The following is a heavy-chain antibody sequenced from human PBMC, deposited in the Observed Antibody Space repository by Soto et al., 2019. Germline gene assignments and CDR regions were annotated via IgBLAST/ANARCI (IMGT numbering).Heavy chain of an antibody. D-gene: IGHD6-19*01. CDR1: GFTFSSYW. CDR2: IKQDGSEK. Sequence: GGSLRLSCAASGFTFSSYWMSWVRQAPGKGLEWVANIKQDGSEKYYVDSVKGRFTISRDNAKNSLYLQMNSLRAEDTAVYYCAREVLAVNVGMDVWGQGTTVTVSS. J-gene: IGHJ6*01. V-gene: IGHV3-7*05. CDR3: AREVLAVNVGMDV.